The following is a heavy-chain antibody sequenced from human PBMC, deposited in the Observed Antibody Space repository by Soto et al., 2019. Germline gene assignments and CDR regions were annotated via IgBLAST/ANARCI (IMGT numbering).Heavy chain of an antibody. CDR1: GGSISSYY. Sequence: SETLSLTCTVSGGSISSYYWSWIRQPPGKGLEWIGYIYYSGSTNYNPSLKSRVTISVDTSKNQFSLKLSSVTAADTAVYYCARDGWALSTAAYYYYMDVWGKGTTVTISS. J-gene: IGHJ6*03. CDR3: ARDGWALSTAAYYYYMDV. CDR2: IYYSGST. D-gene: IGHD1-26*01. V-gene: IGHV4-59*01.